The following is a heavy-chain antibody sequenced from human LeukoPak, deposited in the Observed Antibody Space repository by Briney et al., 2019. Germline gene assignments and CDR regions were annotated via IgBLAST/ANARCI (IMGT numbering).Heavy chain of an antibody. V-gene: IGHV3-23*01. J-gene: IGHJ4*02. Sequence: GGSLRLSCAASGFTFSSYAMSWVRQAPGKGLEWVSAISGSGGSTYYADSVKGRFTVSRDNSKNTLYLQMNSLRAEDTAVYYCAKDPRITMIVVVTTHFDYWGQGTLVTVSS. CDR2: ISGSGGST. D-gene: IGHD3-22*01. CDR1: GFTFSSYA. CDR3: AKDPRITMIVVVTTHFDY.